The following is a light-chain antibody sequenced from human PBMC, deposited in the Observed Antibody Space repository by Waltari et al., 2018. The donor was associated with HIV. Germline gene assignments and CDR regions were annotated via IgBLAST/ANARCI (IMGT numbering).Light chain of an antibody. CDR3: QQYGSSWT. CDR2: GAS. Sequence: ELVLTQSLGTLSLSLAERAPLSCRCSQSVSSSYLAWDQQKPGQAPRLLIFGASNRATGIPDRFSGSGSGTDFTLTISRLEPEDFAVYYCQQYGSSWTFGQGTKVEIK. V-gene: IGKV3-20*01. CDR1: QSVSSSY. J-gene: IGKJ1*01.